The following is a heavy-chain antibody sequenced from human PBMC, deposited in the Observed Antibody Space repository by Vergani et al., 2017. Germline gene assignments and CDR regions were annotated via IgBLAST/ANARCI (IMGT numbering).Heavy chain of an antibody. V-gene: IGHV1-18*01. CDR2: ISAYNGNT. J-gene: IGHJ4*02. CDR1: GYTFTSYG. Sequence: QIQLVQSGAEVKKPGASVKVSCKASGYTFTSYGISWVRQAPGQGLEWMGWISAYNGNTNYAQKLQGRVTMTTDTSTSTAYMELRSLRSDDTAVYYCARVRVDGSWIQLWTIDFDYWGQGTLVTVSS. CDR3: ARVRVDGSWIQLWTIDFDY. D-gene: IGHD5-18*01.